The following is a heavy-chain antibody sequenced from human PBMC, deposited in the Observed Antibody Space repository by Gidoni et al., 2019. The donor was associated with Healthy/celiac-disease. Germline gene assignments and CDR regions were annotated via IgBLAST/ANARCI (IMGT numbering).Heavy chain of an antibody. Sequence: QVQLQQWGAGLLKPSETLSLTCAVYGGSFRGYYWSWIRQPPGKGLEWIGEINHSGSTNYNPSLKSRVTISVDTSKNQFSLKLSSVTAADTAVYYCARGGIAAAGRGGWFDPWGQGTLVTVSS. CDR2: INHSGST. V-gene: IGHV4-34*01. CDR3: ARGGIAAAGRGGWFDP. CDR1: GGSFRGYY. D-gene: IGHD6-13*01. J-gene: IGHJ5*02.